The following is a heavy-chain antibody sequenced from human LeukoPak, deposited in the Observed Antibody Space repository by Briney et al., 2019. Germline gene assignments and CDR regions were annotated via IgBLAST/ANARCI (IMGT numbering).Heavy chain of an antibody. CDR2: ISSNGGST. CDR3: VKDDTYYDILTGYPFFDY. Sequence: GGSLRLSCSASGFTFSSYAIHWVRQAPGKGLEYVSAISSNGGSTYYADSVKGRFTISRDNSESTLYLQMSSLRAEDTAVYYCVKDDTYYDILTGYPFFDYWGQGTLVTVSS. J-gene: IGHJ4*02. CDR1: GFTFSSYA. V-gene: IGHV3-64D*06. D-gene: IGHD3-9*01.